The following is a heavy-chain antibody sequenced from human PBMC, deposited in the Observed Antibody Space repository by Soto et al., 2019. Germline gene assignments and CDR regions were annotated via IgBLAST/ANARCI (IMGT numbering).Heavy chain of an antibody. CDR2: IYYSGST. J-gene: IGHJ5*02. CDR1: GGSISSYY. CDR3: ARADGYDFWSGYYIVGYNWLDP. V-gene: IGHV4-59*08. Sequence: SETLSLTCTVSGGSISSYYWSWIRQPPGKGLEWIGYIYYSGSTKYNPSLKSRVTISVDTSKNQFSLKLNSVTAADTAVYYCARADGYDFWSGYYIVGYNWLDPWGQGTLVTVSS. D-gene: IGHD3-3*01.